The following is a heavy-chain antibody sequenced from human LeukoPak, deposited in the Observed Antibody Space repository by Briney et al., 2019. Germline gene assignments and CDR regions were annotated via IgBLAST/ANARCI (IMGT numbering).Heavy chain of an antibody. V-gene: IGHV3-30*02. CDR3: AKGSGVYYYDSSGYINY. Sequence: GGSLRLSCAASGFTFSSYGMHWVRQAPGKGLEWVAFIRYDGSNKYYADSVKGRFTISRDNSKNTLYLQMNSLRAEDTAVYYCAKGSGVYYYDSSGYINYWGQGTLVTVSS. J-gene: IGHJ4*02. CDR2: IRYDGSNK. CDR1: GFTFSSYG. D-gene: IGHD3-22*01.